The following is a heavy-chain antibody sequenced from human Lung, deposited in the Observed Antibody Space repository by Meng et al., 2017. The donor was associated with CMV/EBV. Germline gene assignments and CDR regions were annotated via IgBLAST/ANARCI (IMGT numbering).Heavy chain of an antibody. Sequence: GGSLRLXXAAFEFTFSSYRMNWVRQAPGKGLEWVSFISSTSAYIDYADSVKGRFTISRDNARNSLFLQMNSLRAEDTAVYYCARDIRGSDYYYGMDVWGQGTTVXVSS. CDR2: ISSTSAYI. D-gene: IGHD3-10*01. CDR3: ARDIRGSDYYYGMDV. V-gene: IGHV3-21*01. J-gene: IGHJ6*02. CDR1: EFTFSSYR.